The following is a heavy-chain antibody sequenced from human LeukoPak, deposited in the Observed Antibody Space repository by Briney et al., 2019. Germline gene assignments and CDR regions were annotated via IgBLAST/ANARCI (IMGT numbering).Heavy chain of an antibody. V-gene: IGHV4-34*01. CDR2: INHSGST. CDR1: GGSFSGYY. Sequence: SETLSLTCAVYGGSFSGYYWSWIRQPPGKGLEWIGEINHSGSTNYNPSLKSRVTISVDTSKNQFSLKLSSVTAADTAVYYCARRGSFVVVVAATPDGYNWFDPWGQGTLVTVSS. CDR3: ARRGSFVVVVAATPDGYNWFDP. J-gene: IGHJ5*02. D-gene: IGHD2-15*01.